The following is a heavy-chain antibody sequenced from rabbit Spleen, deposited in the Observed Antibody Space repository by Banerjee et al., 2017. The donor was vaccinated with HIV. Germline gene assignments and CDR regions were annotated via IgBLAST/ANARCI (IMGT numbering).Heavy chain of an antibody. CDR3: VRDRDPSTSGGRRLDL. CDR2: IYPAKGST. Sequence: QLEESGGGLVQPGGSLTLPCTASGFSFNDDYVMCWVRQAPGKGLEWIGIIYPAKGSTDYASWVNGRFTISSDNAQSTVDLQLNSLTAADTATYFCVRDRDPSTSGGRRLDLWGPGTLVTVS. J-gene: IGHJ3*01. CDR1: GFSFNDDY. D-gene: IGHD1-1*01. V-gene: IGHV1S7*01.